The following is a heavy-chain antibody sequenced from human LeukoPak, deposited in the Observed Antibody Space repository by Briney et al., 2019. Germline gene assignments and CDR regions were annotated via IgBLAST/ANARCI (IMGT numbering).Heavy chain of an antibody. CDR3: ARGEEMATIDGDWFDP. CDR1: GGTFSSYA. CDR2: MNPNSGNT. V-gene: IGHV1-8*02. D-gene: IGHD5-24*01. Sequence: ASVKVSCKASGGTFSSYAINWVRQATGQGLEWMGWMNPNSGNTGYAQKFQGRVTMTRNTSISTAYMELSSLRSEDTAVYYCARGEEMATIDGDWFDPWGQGTLVTVSS. J-gene: IGHJ5*02.